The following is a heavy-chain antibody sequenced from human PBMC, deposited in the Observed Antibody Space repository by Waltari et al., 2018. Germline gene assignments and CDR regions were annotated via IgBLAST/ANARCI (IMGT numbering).Heavy chain of an antibody. J-gene: IGHJ4*02. Sequence: EVQLVESGGGVVRPGGSLRLSCAASGFTFSSYAMSWVRQAPGKGLEWVSAISGSGGSTYYADSVKGRFTISRDNSKNTLYLQMNSLRAEDTAVYYCAKSPPQLRLHLGELSLYYFDYWGQGTLVTVSS. D-gene: IGHD3-16*02. V-gene: IGHV3-23*04. CDR2: ISGSGGST. CDR1: GFTFSSYA. CDR3: AKSPPQLRLHLGELSLYYFDY.